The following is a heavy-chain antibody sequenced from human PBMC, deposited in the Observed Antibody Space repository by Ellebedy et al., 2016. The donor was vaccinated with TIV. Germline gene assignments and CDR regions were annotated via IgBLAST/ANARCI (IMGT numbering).Heavy chain of an antibody. CDR2: IKQDGSEK. V-gene: IGHV3-7*03. CDR1: GFTFSNYW. CDR3: AKMPDFGY. D-gene: IGHD2-2*01. J-gene: IGHJ4*02. Sequence: GESLKISCAASGFTFSNYWMSWVRQAPGEGLEWVANIKQDGSEKYYVDSVKGRFTISRDNAKNSLYLQMNSLRVEDTAVYYCAKMPDFGYWGQGTLVTVSS.